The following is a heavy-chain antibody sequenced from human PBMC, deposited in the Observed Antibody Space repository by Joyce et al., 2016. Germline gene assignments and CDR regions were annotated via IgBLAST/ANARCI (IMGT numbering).Heavy chain of an antibody. Sequence: QVQRVESGGGVAQPGRSLRLSCAASGFTFNRYARQWVRQTPGTGLEWVAVISPDGSKKFYSDSVKDRFIISRDNSNKMVFVQMNSLRVADTGVYYCARSPSNSWHTFDSWGQGTLVSVSS. V-gene: IGHV3-30-3*01. CDR1: GFTFNRYA. CDR2: ISPDGSKK. D-gene: IGHD2-2*01. J-gene: IGHJ4*02. CDR3: ARSPSNSWHTFDS.